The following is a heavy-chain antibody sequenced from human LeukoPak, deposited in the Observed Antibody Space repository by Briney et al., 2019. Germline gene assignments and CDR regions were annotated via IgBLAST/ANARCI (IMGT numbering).Heavy chain of an antibody. J-gene: IGHJ6*02. CDR3: ARDSGGIEQWLVIYYYYGMDV. CDR2: ISAYNGNT. CDR1: GYTFTSYG. D-gene: IGHD6-19*01. V-gene: IGHV1-18*01. Sequence: ASVKVSCKASGYTFTSYGISWVRQAPGQGLEWMGWISAYNGNTNYAQKLQGRVTMTTDTSTSTAYMELRSLRSDDTAVYYCARDSGGIEQWLVIYYYYGMDVWGQGTTVTVSS.